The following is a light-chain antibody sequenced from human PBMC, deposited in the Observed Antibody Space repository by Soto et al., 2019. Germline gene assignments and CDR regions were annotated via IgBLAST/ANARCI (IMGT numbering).Light chain of an antibody. V-gene: IGKV1-5*01. J-gene: IGKJ5*01. CDR1: QSISSW. CDR2: DAS. Sequence: DIQMTQSPSTLSASVGDRVTITCRASQSISSWLAWYQQKPGKAPKLLIYDASSLESGVPSRFSGSGSGTEFTLTISSLRPDDFATYYCQQYNSYSWTFGQGTRLEIK. CDR3: QQYNSYSWT.